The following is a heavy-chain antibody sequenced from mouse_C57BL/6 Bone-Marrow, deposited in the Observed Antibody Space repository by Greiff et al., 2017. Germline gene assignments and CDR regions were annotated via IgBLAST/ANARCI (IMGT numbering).Heavy chain of an antibody. Sequence: QVQLKQPGAELVKPGASVTMSCKASGYTFTSYWITWVKQRPGQGLEWIGDIYPGSGSTNYNEKFKSKATLTVETSSSTAYMQLSSLTSEDSSVYYCAYYSGGYYFDYWGQGTTLTVAS. CDR1: GYTFTSYW. CDR3: AYYSGGYYFDY. V-gene: IGHV1-55*01. J-gene: IGHJ2*01. CDR2: IYPGSGST. D-gene: IGHD1-1*02.